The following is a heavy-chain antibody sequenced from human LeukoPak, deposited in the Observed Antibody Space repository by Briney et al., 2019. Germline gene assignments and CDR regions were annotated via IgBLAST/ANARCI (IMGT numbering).Heavy chain of an antibody. J-gene: IGHJ1*01. CDR3: ATPRLARAY. Sequence: SETLSLTCTVSGGSISSSSYYWGWIRQPPGKGLEWIGSIYYSGNTYYNASLKSRVTISGDTSKNQFSLILSSVTAADTAVYYCATPRLARAYWGQGTLVTVSS. V-gene: IGHV4-39*01. CDR1: GGSISSSSYY. CDR2: IYYSGNT.